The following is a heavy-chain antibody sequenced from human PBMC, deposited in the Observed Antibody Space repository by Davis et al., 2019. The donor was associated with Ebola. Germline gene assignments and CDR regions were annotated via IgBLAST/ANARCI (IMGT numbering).Heavy chain of an antibody. D-gene: IGHD6-13*01. J-gene: IGHJ6*02. CDR2: IYSSGST. V-gene: IGHV4-59*11. CDR3: ARGRGDYSSSWYSYYNGQDV. Sequence: PSETLSLTCTVSGDSITSHYWSWIRQPPGKGLEYIGYIYSSGSTNYNPSLKSRVTISLDMSEKQFSLRLTSVTTADTAVYYCARGRGDYSSSWYSYYNGQDVWGQGTTVIVSS. CDR1: GDSITSHY.